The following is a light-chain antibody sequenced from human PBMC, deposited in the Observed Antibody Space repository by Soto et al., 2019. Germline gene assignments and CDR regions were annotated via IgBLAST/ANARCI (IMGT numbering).Light chain of an antibody. J-gene: IGLJ1*01. CDR1: SSDVGGFNY. Sequence: QSALTQPASVSGSPGQSITISCTGTSSDVGGFNYVSWYQQHPGKAPKLMIYDVTNRPSGVSYRYSGYKSGTTASLTISVLQAEDEAEYYCNSYTSSSTYFFGTGTKLTVL. CDR3: NSYTSSSTYF. V-gene: IGLV2-14*03. CDR2: DVT.